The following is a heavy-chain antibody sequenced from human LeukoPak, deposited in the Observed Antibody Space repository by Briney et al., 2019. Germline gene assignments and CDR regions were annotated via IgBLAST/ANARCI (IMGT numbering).Heavy chain of an antibody. CDR1: GFTFSSYA. CDR3: ARDAEGIDAFDI. CDR2: ISYDGSNK. Sequence: PGGSLRLSCAASGFTFSSYAMHWVRQAPGKGLEWVAVISYDGSNKYYADSVEGRFTISRDNSKNSLYLQMNSLRAEDTAVYYCARDAEGIDAFDIWGQGTMVTVSS. J-gene: IGHJ3*02. V-gene: IGHV3-30*14.